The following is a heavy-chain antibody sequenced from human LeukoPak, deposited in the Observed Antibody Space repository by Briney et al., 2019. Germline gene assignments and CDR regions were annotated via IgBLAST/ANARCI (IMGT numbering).Heavy chain of an antibody. V-gene: IGHV4-59*08. D-gene: IGHD1-26*01. Sequence: SETLSLTCTLSGPSISSYYFSWIRHPPEKLLEWIGYIYYSVSTNYNTSLKTRVTISVDTPKNQFSLKLSSVTAADAAVYYCARRIVGANNDAFDIWGQGTMVTVSS. CDR3: ARRIVGANNDAFDI. CDR2: IYYSVST. CDR1: GPSISSYY. J-gene: IGHJ3*02.